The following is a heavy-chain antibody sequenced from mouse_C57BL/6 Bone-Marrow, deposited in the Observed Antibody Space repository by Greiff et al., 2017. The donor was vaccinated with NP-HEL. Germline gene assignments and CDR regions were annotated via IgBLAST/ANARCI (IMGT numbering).Heavy chain of an antibody. V-gene: IGHV1-81*01. D-gene: IGHD1-1*01. CDR2: IYPRSGNT. J-gene: IGHJ2*01. Sequence: VNVVESGAELARPGASVKLSCKASGYTFTSYGISWVKQRTGQGLEWIGEIYPRSGNTYYNEKFKGKATLTADKSSSTAYMELRSLTSEDSAVYFCARGITTVVVDYWGQGTTLTVSS. CDR1: GYTFTSYG. CDR3: ARGITTVVVDY.